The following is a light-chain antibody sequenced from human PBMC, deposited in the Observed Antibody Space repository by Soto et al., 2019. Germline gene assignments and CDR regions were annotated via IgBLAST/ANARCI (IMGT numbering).Light chain of an antibody. CDR3: QQYNNWPPLT. V-gene: IGKV3-15*01. Sequence: EIVMTQSPATLSVSPGERAILSCRASKSVSNNLAWYQQKPGQAPRLLIYGASTRATGIPARFSGSGSGTEFTLSISSLQSEDIAIYYCQQYNNWPPLTFGGGTKVEIK. J-gene: IGKJ4*01. CDR2: GAS. CDR1: KSVSNN.